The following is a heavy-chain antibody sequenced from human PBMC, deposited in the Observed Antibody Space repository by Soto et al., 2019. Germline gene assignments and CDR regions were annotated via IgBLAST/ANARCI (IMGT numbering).Heavy chain of an antibody. D-gene: IGHD2-15*01. CDR2: ISGSGGST. CDR1: GFTFSSYA. Sequence: EVPLLESGGGLVQPGGSLRLSCAASGFTFSSYAMSWVRQAPGKGLEWVSAISGSGGSTYYADSVKGRFTISRDNSXXTLYLQMNSLRAEDTAVYYCAKDPYGGTHRPDFDYWGQGTLVTVSS. CDR3: AKDPYGGTHRPDFDY. J-gene: IGHJ4*02. V-gene: IGHV3-23*01.